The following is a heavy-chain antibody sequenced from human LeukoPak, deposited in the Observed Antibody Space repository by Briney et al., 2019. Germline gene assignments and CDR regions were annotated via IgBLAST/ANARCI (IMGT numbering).Heavy chain of an antibody. CDR2: IYSGGST. J-gene: IGHJ1*01. CDR3: ARXGGRYYDXSGYAVVQH. V-gene: IGHV3-53*01. D-gene: IGHD3-22*01. CDR1: GFTVSSNY. Sequence: PGGSLRLSCAASGFTVSSNYMSWVHQAPGKGLEWVSVIYSGGSTYYADSVKGRFTISRDNSKNTLYLQMNSLKAEDTAVYYCARXGGRYYDXSGYAVVQHWGQGTLVTVSS.